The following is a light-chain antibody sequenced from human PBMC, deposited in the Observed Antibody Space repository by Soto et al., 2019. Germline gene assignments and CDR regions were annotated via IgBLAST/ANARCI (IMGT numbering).Light chain of an antibody. CDR2: DVS. Sequence: QSVLTQPASVSGSPGQSITISCTGTSSDVGGYDSVSWYQQHPGKAPQLMIFDVSNRPSGVSSRFSGSKSGNTASLSISGLQTEDEAKYYCSSYTSSSSRVFGGGTQPTVL. V-gene: IGLV2-14*03. CDR1: SSDVGGYDS. CDR3: SSYTSSSSRV. J-gene: IGLJ3*02.